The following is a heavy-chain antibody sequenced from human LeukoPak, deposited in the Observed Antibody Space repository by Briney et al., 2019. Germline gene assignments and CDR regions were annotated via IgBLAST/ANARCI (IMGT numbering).Heavy chain of an antibody. J-gene: IGHJ4*02. D-gene: IGHD1-7*01. CDR3: ASKGVTGTLDY. V-gene: IGHV4-34*01. CDR1: GGSCSDLY. Sequence: SVTLSFTCSVYGGSCSDLYWIWIRQPPGQGLEWSGEINHSGSTNYDPSLKRRVTISVDASKNQCSLKLSSVAAADTAGYYCASKGVTGTLDYWGQGTLVTVSS. CDR2: INHSGST.